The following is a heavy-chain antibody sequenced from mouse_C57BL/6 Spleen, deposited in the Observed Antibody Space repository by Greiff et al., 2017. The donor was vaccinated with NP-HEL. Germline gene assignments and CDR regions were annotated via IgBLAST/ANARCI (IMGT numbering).Heavy chain of an antibody. CDR1: GYTFTSYG. J-gene: IGHJ2*01. V-gene: IGHV1-81*01. CDR3: ARGGVFDY. CDR2: IYPRSGNT. Sequence: QVQLQQPGAELARPGASVKLSCKASGYTFTSYGISWVKQRTGQGLEWIGEIYPRSGNTYYNEKFKGKATLTADKSSSTAYMELRSLTSEDSAVYFCARGGVFDYWGQGTTLTVSS.